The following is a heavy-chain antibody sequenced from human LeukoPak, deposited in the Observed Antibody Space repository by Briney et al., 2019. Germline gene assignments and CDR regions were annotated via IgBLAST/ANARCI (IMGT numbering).Heavy chain of an antibody. V-gene: IGHV1-69*05. Sequence: SVKVSCKASGGTFSSYAISWVRQAPGQGLEWMGGIIPIFGTANYAQKFQSRVTIITDESTSTAYMELSSLRSEDTAVYYCARTQTSWFDPWGQGTLVTVSS. CDR1: GGTFSSYA. J-gene: IGHJ5*02. D-gene: IGHD1-7*01. CDR2: IIPIFGTA. CDR3: ARTQTSWFDP.